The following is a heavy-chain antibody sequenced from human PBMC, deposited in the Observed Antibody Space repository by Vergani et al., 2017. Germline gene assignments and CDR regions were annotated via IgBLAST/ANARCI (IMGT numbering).Heavy chain of an antibody. CDR2: ISYDGTQK. CDR3: ATKSCGTPGCQIGYFRE. V-gene: IGHV3-30*03. CDR1: GFTSSYYG. J-gene: IGHJ1*01. Sequence: QVHLVESGGGVVQPGRSLRLSCVVSGFTSSYYGMHCVRQAPGKGLEWVAVISYDGTQKYYADSVKGRFTISRDNSKSTLYLQMNSLRTEDTAVYYCATKSCGTPGCQIGYFREGGQGTLVTVSS. D-gene: IGHD1-1*01.